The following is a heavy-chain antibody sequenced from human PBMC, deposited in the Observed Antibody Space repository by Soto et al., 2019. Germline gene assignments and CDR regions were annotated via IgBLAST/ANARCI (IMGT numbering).Heavy chain of an antibody. D-gene: IGHD4-17*01. CDR3: ARPRGYGVFDAYEI. CDR2: ISGSGDST. V-gene: IGHV3-23*01. Sequence: HPGGSLRLSCAASGFTFSSYEMNWVRQAPGKGLEWVSAISGSGDSTYSADSVRGRFTISRDNSINTLYLQMNNLGYEDTAVYYCARPRGYGVFDAYEIWGQGAMVTVSS. CDR1: GFTFSSYE. J-gene: IGHJ3*02.